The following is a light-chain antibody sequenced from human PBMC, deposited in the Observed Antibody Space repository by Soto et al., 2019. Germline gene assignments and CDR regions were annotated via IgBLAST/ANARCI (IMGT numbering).Light chain of an antibody. Sequence: EIVMTQSPATLSVSPGERATLSCRASQSVSTKLAWFQQKPGQAPRLLIYDASTRASDIPARFSGSGSGTEFTLTISSLQSDDFAVYHCQQYNDWPPITFGQGTKLEIK. CDR3: QQYNDWPPIT. CDR1: QSVSTK. J-gene: IGKJ2*01. CDR2: DAS. V-gene: IGKV3-15*01.